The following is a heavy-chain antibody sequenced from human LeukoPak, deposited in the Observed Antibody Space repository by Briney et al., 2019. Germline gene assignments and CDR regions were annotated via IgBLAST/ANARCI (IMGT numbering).Heavy chain of an antibody. Sequence: GGSLRLSCAASGFTFNNYWVNWVRQAPGKGLEWVANINGDGSESHSVDSVKGRFTISRDNAKNSLYLQMNSLRGEDTAVYYCARKGGIYCNDGCFHDAFDIWGQGTTVTVSS. V-gene: IGHV3-7*01. CDR2: INGDGSES. CDR3: ARKGGIYCNDGCFHDAFDI. CDR1: GFTFNNYW. J-gene: IGHJ3*02. D-gene: IGHD2/OR15-2a*01.